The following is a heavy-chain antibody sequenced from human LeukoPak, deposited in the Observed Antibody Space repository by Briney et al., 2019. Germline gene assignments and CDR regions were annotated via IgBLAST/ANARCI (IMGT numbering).Heavy chain of an antibody. D-gene: IGHD1-7*01. Sequence: SETLSLTCTISGDSISDYYWNWIRQAPGKGLEWIGYYYSGSTSYNPSLEGRVTISFDTSKKQFSLKLRSMTAAGTAVYYCARDWELGYWGRGTLVTVSS. CDR2: YYSGST. CDR3: ARDWELGY. V-gene: IGHV4-59*01. J-gene: IGHJ4*02. CDR1: GDSISDYY.